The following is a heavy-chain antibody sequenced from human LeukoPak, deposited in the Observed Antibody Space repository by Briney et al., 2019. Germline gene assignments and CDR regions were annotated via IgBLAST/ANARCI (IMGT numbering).Heavy chain of an antibody. CDR3: ARGRTGTTGYYYYYYMDV. CDR2: MNPNSGNT. J-gene: IGHJ6*03. V-gene: IGHV1-8*01. CDR1: GYTFTSYD. Sequence: GASVTVSCKASGYTFTSYDINWVRQATGQGLEWMGWMNPNSGNTGYAQKFQGRVTMTRNTSISTAYMELSSLRSEDTAVYYCARGRTGTTGYYYYYYMDVWGKGTTVTVSS. D-gene: IGHD1-7*01.